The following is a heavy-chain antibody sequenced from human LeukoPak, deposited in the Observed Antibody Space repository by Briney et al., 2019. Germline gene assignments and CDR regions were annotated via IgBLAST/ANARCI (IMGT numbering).Heavy chain of an antibody. V-gene: IGHV3-74*01. Sequence: GGSLRLSCAASGFTFSGYWMFWVRQAPGKGLVCVSRINTDGTTTTYADSVKGRYSISRDNAKNTLYLQKNSLRAEDTAVYYCASSNWYALDSWGQGTLVTVSS. D-gene: IGHD1-20*01. CDR2: INTDGTTT. CDR3: ASSNWYALDS. CDR1: GFTFSGYW. J-gene: IGHJ4*02.